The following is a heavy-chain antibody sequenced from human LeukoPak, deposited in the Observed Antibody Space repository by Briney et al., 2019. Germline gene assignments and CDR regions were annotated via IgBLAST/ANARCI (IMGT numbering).Heavy chain of an antibody. D-gene: IGHD6-6*01. CDR1: GYSISSGYY. CDR2: IYHSGST. CDR3: ARDSAVGSSNYMDV. J-gene: IGHJ6*03. V-gene: IGHV4-38-2*02. Sequence: PSETLSLTCTVSGYSISSGYYWGWIRQPPGKGLEWIGSIYHSGSTYYNPSLKSRVTISVDTSKNQFSLKLSSVTAADTAVYYCARDSAVGSSNYMDVWGKGTTVTVSS.